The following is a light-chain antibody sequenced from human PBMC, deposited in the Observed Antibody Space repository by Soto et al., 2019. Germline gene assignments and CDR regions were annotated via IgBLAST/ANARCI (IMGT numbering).Light chain of an antibody. CDR2: YDS. CDR1: NIGSKS. V-gene: IGLV3-21*04. Sequence: SYELTQAPSVSVAPGKTARITCGGNNIGSKSVHWYQQKPGQASVLVIYYDSDRPSGIPERFSGSNSANTATLTISRVEAGDEADYYCQVWDSSSDVVFGGGTKLTVL. J-gene: IGLJ2*01. CDR3: QVWDSSSDVV.